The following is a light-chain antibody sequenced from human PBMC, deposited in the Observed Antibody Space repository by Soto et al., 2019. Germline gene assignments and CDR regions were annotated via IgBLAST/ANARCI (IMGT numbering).Light chain of an antibody. CDR3: QQYGSSPPELT. CDR1: QSVSSSY. Sequence: EIVLKQSPGTLSLYPGERATLSCRASQSVSSSYLAWYQQKPGQAPRLLIYGASSRATGIPDRFSGSGSGTDFTLTISRLEPEDFAVYYCQQYGSSPPELTFAGGTKVDI. V-gene: IGKV3-20*01. J-gene: IGKJ4*01. CDR2: GAS.